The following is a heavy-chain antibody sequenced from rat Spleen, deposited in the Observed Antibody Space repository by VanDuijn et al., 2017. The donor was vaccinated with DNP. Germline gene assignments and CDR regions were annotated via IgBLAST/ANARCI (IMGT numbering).Heavy chain of an antibody. CDR2: ITNTGGSI. Sequence: EVQLVESGGGPVQPGRSLKLSCIASGFIFNNHWMTWIRQAPGKGLEWVAFITNTGGSIYYPDSVKGRFTISRDNAQNTLYLQMNSLRSEDTATYYCTRENYYDGRYYPFDYWGQGVMVTVSS. J-gene: IGHJ2*01. V-gene: IGHV5-31*01. CDR3: TRENYYDGRYYPFDY. CDR1: GFIFNNHW. D-gene: IGHD1-12*02.